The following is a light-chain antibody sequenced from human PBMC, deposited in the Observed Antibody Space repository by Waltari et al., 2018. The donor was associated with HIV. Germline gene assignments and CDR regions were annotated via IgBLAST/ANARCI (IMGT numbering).Light chain of an antibody. CDR1: QGIFNS. V-gene: IGKV1-16*01. Sequence: DIQMTQSPSSLSAFVGDRVTITCRASQGIFNSLAWFQQKPGKAPKALIYATSTLQNGVPSTFSGSRSGTEFTLTINNLQPEDFATYYCQQYHSYPRTFGGGTKVEIK. CDR2: ATS. CDR3: QQYHSYPRT. J-gene: IGKJ4*01.